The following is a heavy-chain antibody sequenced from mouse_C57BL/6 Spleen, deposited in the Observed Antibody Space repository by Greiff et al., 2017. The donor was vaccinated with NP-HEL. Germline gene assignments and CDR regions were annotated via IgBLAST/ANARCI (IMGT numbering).Heavy chain of an antibody. CDR3: ARPYYYGSSYVFAY. Sequence: EVQLQQSGPELVKPGASVKMSCKASGYTFTDYNMHWVKQSHGKSLEWIGYINPNNGGTSYNQKFKGKATLTVNKSSSTAYMEIRSLTSEDSAVYYCARPYYYGSSYVFAYWGQGTLVTVSA. D-gene: IGHD1-1*01. CDR2: INPNNGGT. CDR1: GYTFTDYN. V-gene: IGHV1-22*01. J-gene: IGHJ3*01.